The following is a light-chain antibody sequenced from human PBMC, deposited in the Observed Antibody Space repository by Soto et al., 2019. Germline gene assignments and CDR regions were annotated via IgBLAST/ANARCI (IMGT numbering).Light chain of an antibody. V-gene: IGLV1-44*01. CDR1: DSNIGSTA. CDR3: AAWDDDLHVWL. Sequence: QAVVTQPPSVSATPGQGVTLSCYGGDSNIGSTAVNWYQQVPGTAPKLLIYSSNQRPSGVPDRISGSKSGTSASLAISGLQSEDEADYYCAAWDDDLHVWLFGGGTKLTVL. J-gene: IGLJ2*01. CDR2: SSN.